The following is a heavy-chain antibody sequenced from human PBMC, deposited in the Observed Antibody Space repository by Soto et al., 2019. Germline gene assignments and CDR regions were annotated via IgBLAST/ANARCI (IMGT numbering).Heavy chain of an antibody. CDR3: ARGRTPMGGERAFSYYYGMDI. D-gene: IGHD5-18*01. V-gene: IGHV4-34*01. Sequence: QVQLQQWGAGLLKPSETLSLTCAVYGGSFSGYYWSWIRQPPGKGLEWIGEINHSGSTNYNPSLKSRVTISVDTSKNQFSLKLSSVTAADTAVYYCARGRTPMGGERAFSYYYGMDIWGQGTTVTVSS. J-gene: IGHJ6*02. CDR1: GGSFSGYY. CDR2: INHSGST.